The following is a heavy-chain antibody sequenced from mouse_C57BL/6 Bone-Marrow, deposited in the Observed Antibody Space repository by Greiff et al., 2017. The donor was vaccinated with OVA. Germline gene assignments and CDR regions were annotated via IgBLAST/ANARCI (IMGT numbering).Heavy chain of an antibody. CDR1: GYTFTDYY. CDR3: ALRWYFDV. J-gene: IGHJ1*03. Sequence: EVQLQQSGPELVKPGASVKISCKASGYTFTDYYMNWVKQSHGKSLEWIGDINPNNGGTSYNQKFKGKATLTVDKSSSTAYMELRSLTSEDSAVYYCALRWYFDVWGTGTTVTVSS. D-gene: IGHD1-1*01. V-gene: IGHV1-26*01. CDR2: INPNNGGT.